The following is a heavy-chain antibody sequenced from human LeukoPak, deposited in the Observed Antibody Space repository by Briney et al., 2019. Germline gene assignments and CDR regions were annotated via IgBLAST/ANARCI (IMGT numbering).Heavy chain of an antibody. CDR2: ISYDGNNK. CDR3: ARDRDRDIIGDGMDV. D-gene: IGHD5-12*01. CDR1: GFTFSNYA. J-gene: IGHJ6*04. Sequence: GGSLRLSCAAPGFTFSNYAMYWVRQAPVKGLEWVAVISYDGNNKYNADSVNARFTISRDNSKNTLYLQMNSLRAEDTAVYYCARDRDRDIIGDGMDVWGKGTTVTVSS. V-gene: IGHV3-30*04.